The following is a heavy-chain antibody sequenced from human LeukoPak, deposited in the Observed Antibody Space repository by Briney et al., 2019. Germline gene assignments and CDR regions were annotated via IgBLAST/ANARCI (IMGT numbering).Heavy chain of an antibody. V-gene: IGHV3-7*01. CDR2: IKQDGSEK. D-gene: IGHD6-19*01. Sequence: GGSLRLSCAASGFTFSSYWMSWVRQAPGKGLEWVANIKQDGSEKYYVDSVKGRFTISRDNAKNSLYLQMNSLRAEDTAVYYCARIQRYSSGWYYYYYYMDVWGKGTTVTVSS. J-gene: IGHJ6*03. CDR1: GFTFSSYW. CDR3: ARIQRYSSGWYYYYYYMDV.